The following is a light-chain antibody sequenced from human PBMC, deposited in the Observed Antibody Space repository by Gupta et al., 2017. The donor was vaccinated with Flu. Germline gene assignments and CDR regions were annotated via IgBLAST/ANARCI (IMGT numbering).Light chain of an antibody. CDR2: STS. V-gene: IGKV1-39*01. CDR1: QDISTY. CDR3: QQSFTIART. Sequence: AHIDTITCRASQDISTYLNWYHQKPGRAPTLLIYSTSHLHSGVPSRFSGSGSGTNFSLTISSLQLEDFATYYCQQSFTIARTFGQGTKLEIK. J-gene: IGKJ2*01.